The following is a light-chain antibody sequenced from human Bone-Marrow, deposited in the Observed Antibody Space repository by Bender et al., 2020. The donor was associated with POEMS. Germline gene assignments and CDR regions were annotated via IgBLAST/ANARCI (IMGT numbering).Light chain of an antibody. CDR2: QDT. V-gene: IGLV3-1*01. CDR3: QSWGSNTAV. CDR1: KLGEEY. Sequence: SYELTQPPSVSVSPGQTATITCSGEKLGEEYACWYQQTPGQSPVVVIYQDTKRPSGIPERFYGSTSGNTASLTISGTQTMDEADYYCQSWGSNTAVFGGGTKLTVL. J-gene: IGLJ2*01.